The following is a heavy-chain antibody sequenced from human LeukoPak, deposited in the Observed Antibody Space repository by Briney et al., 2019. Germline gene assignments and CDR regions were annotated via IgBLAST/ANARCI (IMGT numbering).Heavy chain of an antibody. V-gene: IGHV3-66*02. D-gene: IGHD3-3*01. Sequence: GGSLRLSCAASGFTVSSNYMSWVRQAPGKGLEWVSVIYSGGSTYYADSVKGRFTISRDNSKNTLYLQMSSLRAEDTAVYYCARDPLITIFGVVTYYFDYWGQGTLVTVSS. CDR3: ARDPLITIFGVVTYYFDY. J-gene: IGHJ4*02. CDR1: GFTVSSNY. CDR2: IYSGGST.